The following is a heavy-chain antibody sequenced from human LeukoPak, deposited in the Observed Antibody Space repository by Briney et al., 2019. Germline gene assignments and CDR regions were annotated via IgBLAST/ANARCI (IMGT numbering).Heavy chain of an antibody. CDR2: ISSSGSTI. J-gene: IGHJ3*02. D-gene: IGHD2-2*02. CDR3: ARSGYCSSTSCYKSAFDI. Sequence: GGSLRLSCAASGFTFSDYYMSWIRQAPGKGLEWVSYISSSGSTIYYADSVKGRFTISRDNSKNTLYLQMNSLRAEDTAVYYCARSGYCSSTSCYKSAFDIWGQGTMVTVSS. V-gene: IGHV3-11*04. CDR1: GFTFSDYY.